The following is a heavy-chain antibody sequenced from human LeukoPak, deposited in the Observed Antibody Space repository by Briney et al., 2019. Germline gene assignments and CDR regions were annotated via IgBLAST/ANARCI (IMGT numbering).Heavy chain of an antibody. CDR1: GGSISSYY. CDR3: GRAGYSYATRYYFDY. J-gene: IGHJ4*02. D-gene: IGHD5-18*01. CDR2: IYYTGYT. V-gene: IGHV4-59*12. Sequence: PSETLSLTCTVSGGSISSYYWSWIRLPPGKGLEWIGYIYYTGYTYYNPSLKSRVTISLDTSKEQFSLKLNSVTAADAAVYYCGRAGYSYATRYYFDYWGQGALVTVSS.